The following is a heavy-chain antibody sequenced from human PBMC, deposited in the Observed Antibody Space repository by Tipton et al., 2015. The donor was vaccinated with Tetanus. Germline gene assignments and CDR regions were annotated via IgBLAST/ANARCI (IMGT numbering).Heavy chain of an antibody. J-gene: IGHJ2*01. CDR3: ARGSDYGDYSFDL. V-gene: IGHV4-59*01. D-gene: IGHD4-17*01. Sequence: TLSLTCTVSGGSISSYYWSWIRQPPGKGLEWIGYIYYSGSTNYNPSLKSRVTISVDTSKNQFSLKLSSVTAADTAAYYCARGSDYGDYSFDLWGRGTLVTVSS. CDR2: IYYSGST. CDR1: GGSISSYY.